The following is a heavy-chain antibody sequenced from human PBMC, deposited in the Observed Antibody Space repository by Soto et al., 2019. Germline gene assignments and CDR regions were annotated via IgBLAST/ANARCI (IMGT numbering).Heavy chain of an antibody. CDR2: INHSGST. D-gene: IGHD2-8*02. Sequence: QVQLQQWGAGLLKPSETLSLTCAVYGGSFSGYYWTWIRQPPGTGLEWIGEINHSGSTNYNASLKRRVTISVDTSNNQFSLKLTSVTAADTAVYYCARDNITGLFDYWGQGTLVTVSS. J-gene: IGHJ4*02. CDR1: GGSFSGYY. V-gene: IGHV4-34*01. CDR3: ARDNITGLFDY.